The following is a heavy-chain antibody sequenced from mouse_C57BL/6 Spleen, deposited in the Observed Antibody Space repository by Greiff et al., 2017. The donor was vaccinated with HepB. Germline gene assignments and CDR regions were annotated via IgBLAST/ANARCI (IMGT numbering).Heavy chain of an antibody. D-gene: IGHD2-3*01. Sequence: VQLQQPGAELVMPGASVKLSCKASGYTFTSYWMHWVKQRPGQGLEWIGEIDPSDSYTNYNQKFKGKSTLTVDKSSSTAYMQLSSLTSEDSAVYYCARRGGYSLAMDYWGQGTSVTVSS. V-gene: IGHV1-69*01. J-gene: IGHJ4*01. CDR2: IDPSDSYT. CDR3: ARRGGYSLAMDY. CDR1: GYTFTSYW.